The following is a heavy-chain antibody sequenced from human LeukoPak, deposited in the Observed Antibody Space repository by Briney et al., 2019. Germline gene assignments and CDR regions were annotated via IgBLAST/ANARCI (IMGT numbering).Heavy chain of an antibody. Sequence: GGSLRLSCAASGFTFSSNGMHWVRQAPGKGLEWVAFIQNDGNNKKYGVSVKGRFTISRDNSMNTLYLQMNSLRPEDTAVYYCARDWGTSSLYLVNWGQGTLVTVSS. CDR3: ARDWGTSSLYLVN. CDR2: IQNDGNNK. D-gene: IGHD6-6*01. J-gene: IGHJ4*02. CDR1: GFTFSSNG. V-gene: IGHV3-30*02.